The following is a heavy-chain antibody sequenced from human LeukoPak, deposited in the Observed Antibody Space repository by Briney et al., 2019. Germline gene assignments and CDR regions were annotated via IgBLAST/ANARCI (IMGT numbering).Heavy chain of an antibody. Sequence: GASVKVSCKASGYRFSDYIMNWVRQAPGQGLEWMGWINTKTGKPTYAQGFTGRFVFSLDTSVSTAYLQISSLKAADSGIYYCATERLSYKASRFDPWGQGTRVTVSS. CDR3: ATERLSYKASRFDP. CDR2: INTKTGKP. D-gene: IGHD6-25*01. J-gene: IGHJ5*02. V-gene: IGHV7-4-1*02. CDR1: GYRFSDYI.